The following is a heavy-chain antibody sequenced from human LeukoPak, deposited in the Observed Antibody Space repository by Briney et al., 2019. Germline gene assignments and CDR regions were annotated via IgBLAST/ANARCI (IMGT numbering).Heavy chain of an antibody. Sequence: PGGSLRLSCAASGFTFSSYGMHWVRQAPGKGLEWVAFIRYDGSNKYYADSVKGRFTISRDNSKNTLYLQMNSLRAEDTAVYYCAKDREAAAGSFVGHYYYYMDVWGKGTTVTVSS. CDR3: AKDREAAAGSFVGHYYYYMDV. D-gene: IGHD6-13*01. CDR2: IRYDGSNK. CDR1: GFTFSSYG. J-gene: IGHJ6*03. V-gene: IGHV3-30*02.